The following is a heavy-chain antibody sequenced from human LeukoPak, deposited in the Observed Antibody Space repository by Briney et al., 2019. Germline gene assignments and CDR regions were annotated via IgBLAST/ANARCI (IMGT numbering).Heavy chain of an antibody. CDR2: IYYSGST. CDR1: GGSVSSGSYY. J-gene: IGHJ4*02. D-gene: IGHD5-18*01. Sequence: SETLSLTCTVSGGSVSSGSYYWSWIRQPPGKGLEWIGYIYYSGSTNYNPSLKSRVTISVDTSKNQFSLKLGSVTTADTAVYYCARYVDTSMLRTYYFDFWGQGTLVTVSS. V-gene: IGHV4-61*01. CDR3: ARYVDTSMLRTYYFDF.